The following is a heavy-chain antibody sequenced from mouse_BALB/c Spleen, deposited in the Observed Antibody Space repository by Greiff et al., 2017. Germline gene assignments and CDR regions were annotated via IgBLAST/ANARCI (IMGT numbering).Heavy chain of an antibody. CDR1: GFTFSSYT. CDR3: AGFAY. J-gene: IGHJ3*01. V-gene: IGHV5-12-2*01. Sequence: EVKLVESGGGLVQPGGSLKLACAASGFTFSSYTMSWVRQTPEKRLEWVAYISNGGGSTYYPDTVKGRFTISRDNAKNTLYLQMSSLKSEDTAMYYCAGFAYWGQGTLVTVSA. CDR2: ISNGGGST.